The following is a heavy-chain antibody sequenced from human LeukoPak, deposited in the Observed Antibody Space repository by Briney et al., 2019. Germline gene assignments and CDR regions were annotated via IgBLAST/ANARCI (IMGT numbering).Heavy chain of an antibody. CDR2: IQYSGST. CDR1: GDSINSGGYC. CDR3: ARLAMVRGLDI. D-gene: IGHD3-10*01. J-gene: IGHJ3*02. V-gene: IGHV4-31*03. Sequence: SETLSLTCSVSGDSINSGGYCWNWIRQFPGKGLEWIGYIQYSGSTRYNTSLESRVTISVDTSKTQFSLKMTSLTAADTAVYYCARLAMVRGLDIWGQGTMVIVSS.